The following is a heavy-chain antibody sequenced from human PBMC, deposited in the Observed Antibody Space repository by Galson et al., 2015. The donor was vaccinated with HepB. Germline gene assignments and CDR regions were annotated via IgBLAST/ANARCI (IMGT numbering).Heavy chain of an antibody. D-gene: IGHD3-10*01. CDR2: LWCDGSNK. CDR1: GFTFSSYG. V-gene: IGHV3-33*08. J-gene: IGHJ3*02. CDR3: SRARAYFGSGSYLDAFDI. Sequence: LRLPCSASGFTFSSYGMHWFRQAPGKGREWVAVLWCDGSNKYYADAVKGRFIISRDNYTNTLYLQKNSRMTEDKAVYYCSRARAYFGSGSYLDAFDIWGRGTMVTVSS.